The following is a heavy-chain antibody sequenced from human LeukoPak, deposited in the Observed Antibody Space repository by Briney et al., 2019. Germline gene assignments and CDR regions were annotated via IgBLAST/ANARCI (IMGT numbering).Heavy chain of an antibody. CDR3: TSRGWIVGLVDY. J-gene: IGHJ4*02. CDR2: IYYSGTT. V-gene: IGHV4-39*01. CDR1: GGSVSSSSYY. D-gene: IGHD3-22*01. Sequence: SETLSLTCTVSGGSVSSSSYYWGWIRQPPGKGLEWIASIYYSGTTYYNPSLKSRVSISADTSKNQFSLKLSSVTAADTAVYYCTSRGWIVGLVDYWGQGTLVTVSS.